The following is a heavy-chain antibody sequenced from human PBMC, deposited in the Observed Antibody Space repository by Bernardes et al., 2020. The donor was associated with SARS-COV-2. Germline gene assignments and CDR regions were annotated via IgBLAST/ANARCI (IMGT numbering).Heavy chain of an antibody. CDR3: AVRILPKAAAQVDH. CDR2: INGDGNSI. Sequence: GGSLRLSCAASGFTFSSYWMHWIRQVPGKGLVWVSRINGDGNSINYADSVKGRFTISRDNAKNTLYLQMNSLRVDDTAVYYCAVRILPKAAAQVDHWGQGTLVIVSS. V-gene: IGHV3-74*01. D-gene: IGHD1-26*01. CDR1: GFTFSSYW. J-gene: IGHJ4*02.